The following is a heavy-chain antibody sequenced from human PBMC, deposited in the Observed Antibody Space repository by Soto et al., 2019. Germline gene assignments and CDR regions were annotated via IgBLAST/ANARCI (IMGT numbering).Heavy chain of an antibody. V-gene: IGHV4-39*01. CDR3: ARHPQRITIAAT. D-gene: IGHD3-3*01. J-gene: IGHJ5*02. CDR1: GGSISSGSYY. Sequence: QLQLQESGPGLVKPSETLSLTCTVSGGSISSGSYYWGWIRQPPGKGLEWIGSIYYSGSTYYNPSLKSRVPISVDTSKNQFSLKRSSVTAADTAVYYCARHPQRITIAATWGQGTLVTVSS. CDR2: IYYSGST.